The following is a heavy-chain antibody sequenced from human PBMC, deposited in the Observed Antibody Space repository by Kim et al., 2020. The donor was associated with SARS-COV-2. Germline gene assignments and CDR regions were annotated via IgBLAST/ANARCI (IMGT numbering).Heavy chain of an antibody. J-gene: IGHJ6*02. CDR2: IMPIFGTT. Sequence: SVKVSCKASGDAFSNYAISWVRQAPGQGLEWMGAIMPIFGTTKYAQKFQDRFTITADGSTNTAYMELSRLTSEDTAVYYCVNPTGNMDVWGQGTTIFVSS. CDR3: VNPTGNMDV. CDR1: GDAFSNYA. V-gene: IGHV1-69*13.